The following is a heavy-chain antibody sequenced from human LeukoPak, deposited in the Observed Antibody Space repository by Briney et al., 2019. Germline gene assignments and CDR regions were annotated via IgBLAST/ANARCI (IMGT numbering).Heavy chain of an antibody. CDR2: IYSGGST. CDR1: GFTVSSNY. D-gene: IGHD3-9*01. CDR3: ARRAYNILTGRED. J-gene: IGHJ4*02. Sequence: GGSLRLSCAASGFTVSSNYMSWVRQAPGKGLEWVSVIYSGGSTYCADSVKGRFTVSRDNSKNTLYLQMNSLRAEDTAVYYCARRAYNILTGREDWGQGTLVTVSS. V-gene: IGHV3-53*01.